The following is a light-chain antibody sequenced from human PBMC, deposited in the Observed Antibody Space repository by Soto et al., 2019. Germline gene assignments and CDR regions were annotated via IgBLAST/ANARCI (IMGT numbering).Light chain of an antibody. CDR2: GAS. CDR1: QSISNS. Sequence: EIVMTQSPASLSVSPGETATLSCRSSQSISNSLAWYQQKPGQAPSLLIYGASTRATGIPARFSGSGSGTEFTLTISSLQSEDSALYYCQQYNNWPPRTFGQGTKLEIK. J-gene: IGKJ2*01. CDR3: QQYNNWPPRT. V-gene: IGKV3-15*01.